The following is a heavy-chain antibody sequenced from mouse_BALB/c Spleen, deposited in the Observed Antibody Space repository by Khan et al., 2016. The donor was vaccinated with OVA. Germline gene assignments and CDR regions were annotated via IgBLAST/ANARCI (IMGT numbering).Heavy chain of an antibody. CDR3: VKQNHGTLYAVDY. V-gene: IGHV2-3*01. Sequence: QVQLKESGPGLVAPSQSLSITCTVSGFSLTSYGVSWVRQPPGKGLEWLGVIWGDGNTNYHSALISRLSISKDDSKSQVFLKLNSLQTDDTATCYYVKQNHGTLYAVDYWGQGTSVTVSS. D-gene: IGHD2-1*01. J-gene: IGHJ4*01. CDR2: IWGDGNT. CDR1: GFSLTSYG.